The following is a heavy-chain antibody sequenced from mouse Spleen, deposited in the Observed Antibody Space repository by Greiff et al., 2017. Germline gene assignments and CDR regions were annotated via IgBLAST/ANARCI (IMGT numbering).Heavy chain of an antibody. D-gene: IGHD1-2*01. J-gene: IGHJ4*01. V-gene: IGHV5-9-3*01. CDR2: ISSGGSYT. CDR3: ARHVGTTATRDAMDY. CDR1: GFTFSSYA. Sequence: EVQLQQSGGGLVKPGGSLKLSCAASGFTFSSYAMSWVRQTPEKRLEWVATISSGGSYTYYPDSVKGRFTISRDNAKNTLYLQMSSLRSEDTAMYYCARHVGTTATRDAMDYWGQGTSVTVSS.